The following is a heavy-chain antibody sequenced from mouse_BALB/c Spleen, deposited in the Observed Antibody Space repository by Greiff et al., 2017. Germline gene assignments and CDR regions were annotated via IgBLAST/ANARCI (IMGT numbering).Heavy chain of an antibody. V-gene: IGHV14-3*02. CDR2: IDPANGNT. CDR1: GFNIKDTY. J-gene: IGHJ2*01. CDR3: ARSGDDYDSFDD. Sequence: VQLQQSGAELVKPGASVKLSCTASGFNIKDTYMHWVKQRPEQGLEWIGRIDPANGNTKYDPKFQGKATITADTSSNTAYLQLSSLTSEDTAVYYCARSGDDYDSFDDWGQGTTLTVSA. D-gene: IGHD2-4*01.